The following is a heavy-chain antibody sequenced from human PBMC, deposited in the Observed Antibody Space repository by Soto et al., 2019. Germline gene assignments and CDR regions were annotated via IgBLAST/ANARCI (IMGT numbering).Heavy chain of an antibody. J-gene: IGHJ4*02. CDR3: ARGGWDSSSQHYFDY. D-gene: IGHD6-6*01. CDR2: IYYSGST. CDR1: GCSIRSYY. Sequence: SETLSLTCTFSGCSIRSYYWCWIRQPPGKGLEWIGYIYYSGSTNYNPSLKSRVTISVDTSKDQFSLKLSSVTAADTAVYYCARGGWDSSSQHYFDYWGQGTQVTVSS. V-gene: IGHV4-59*01.